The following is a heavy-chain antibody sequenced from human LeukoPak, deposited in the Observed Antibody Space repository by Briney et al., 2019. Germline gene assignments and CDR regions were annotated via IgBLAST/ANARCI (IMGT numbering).Heavy chain of an antibody. J-gene: IGHJ4*02. CDR1: GGTFSSYA. CDR2: IIPILGIA. CDR3: AREPDIVVVVAAAKTYYFDY. V-gene: IGHV1-69*04. Sequence: GASVKVSCKASGGTFSSYAISWVRQAPGQGLEWMGRIIPILGIANYAQKFQGRVTITADKSTSTAYMELSSLRSEDTAVYYCAREPDIVVVVAAAKTYYFDYWGQGTLVTVSS. D-gene: IGHD2-15*01.